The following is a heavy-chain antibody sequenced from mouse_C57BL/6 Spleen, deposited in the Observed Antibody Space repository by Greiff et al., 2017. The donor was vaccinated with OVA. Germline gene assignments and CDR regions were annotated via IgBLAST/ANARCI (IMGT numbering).Heavy chain of an antibody. CDR2: IDPSDSET. Sequence: QVHLKQPGAELVRPGSSVKLSCKASGYTFTSYWMHWVKQRPIQGLEWIGNIDPSDSETHYNQKFKDKATLTVDKSSSTAYMQLSSLTSEDSAVYYCARVSYEGYAMDYWGQGTSVTVSS. CDR1: GYTFTSYW. D-gene: IGHD2-4*01. CDR3: ARVSYEGYAMDY. J-gene: IGHJ4*01. V-gene: IGHV1-52*01.